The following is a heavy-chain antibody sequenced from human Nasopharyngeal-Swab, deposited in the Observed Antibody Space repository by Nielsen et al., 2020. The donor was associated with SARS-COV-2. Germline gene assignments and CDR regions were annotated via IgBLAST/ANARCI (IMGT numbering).Heavy chain of an antibody. J-gene: IGHJ4*02. V-gene: IGHV3-48*03. Sequence: GGFLRLSCAASGFTFSSYEMNWVRQAPGKGLEWVSYISSSGSTIYYADSVKGRFTISRDNAKNSLYLQMNSLRAEDTAVYYCAREKSRITIFGVSRSYFDYWGQGTLVTVSS. D-gene: IGHD3-3*01. CDR2: ISSSGSTI. CDR1: GFTFSSYE. CDR3: AREKSRITIFGVSRSYFDY.